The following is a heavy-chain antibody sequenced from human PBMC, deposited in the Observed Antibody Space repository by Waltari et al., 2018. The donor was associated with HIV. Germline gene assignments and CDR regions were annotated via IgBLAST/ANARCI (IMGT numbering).Heavy chain of an antibody. D-gene: IGHD3-22*01. CDR3: ARVWIVVVIHDAFDI. V-gene: IGHV4-39*07. J-gene: IGHJ3*02. Sequence: QLQLQESGPGLVKPSETLSLTCTVSGGSISSSSYYWGWLRQPPGKGLEWIGSIYYSGSTYYNPSLKSRVTISVDTSKNQFSLKLSSVTAADTAVYYCARVWIVVVIHDAFDIWGQGTMVTVSS. CDR2: IYYSGST. CDR1: GGSISSSSYY.